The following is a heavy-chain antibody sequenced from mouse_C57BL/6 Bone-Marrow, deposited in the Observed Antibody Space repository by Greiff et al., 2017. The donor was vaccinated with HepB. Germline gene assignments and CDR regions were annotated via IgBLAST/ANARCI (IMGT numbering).Heavy chain of an antibody. D-gene: IGHD1-1*01. CDR2: ISNLAYSI. Sequence: EVKLMESGGGLVQPGGSLKLSCAASGFTFSDYGMAWVRQAPRKGPEWVAFISNLAYSIYYADTVTGRFTISRENAKNTLYLEMSSVRSEDTAMYYCARRGYYYGSSYDYWYFDVWGTGTTVTVSS. J-gene: IGHJ1*03. CDR1: GFTFSDYG. V-gene: IGHV5-15*01. CDR3: ARRGYYYGSSYDYWYFDV.